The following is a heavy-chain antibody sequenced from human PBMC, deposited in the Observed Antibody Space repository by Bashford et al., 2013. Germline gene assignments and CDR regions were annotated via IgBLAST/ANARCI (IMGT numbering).Heavy chain of an antibody. CDR3: ARLRAYSNTWYYFDN. D-gene: IGHD4-11*01. CDR1: GGSLSNYY. CDR2: VSSTGHT. J-gene: IGHJ4*02. Sequence: SETLSLTCTVSGGSLSNYYWSWIRQPPGKGLEWIGYVSSTGHTNSQPPLRGRATISVDTSMNLFSLRLTSVTAADTAVYYCARLRAYSNTWYYFDNWGQGSLVTVSS. V-gene: IGHV4-4*08.